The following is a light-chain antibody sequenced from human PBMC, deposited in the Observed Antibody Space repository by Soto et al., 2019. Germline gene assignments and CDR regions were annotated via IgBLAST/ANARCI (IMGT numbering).Light chain of an antibody. V-gene: IGKV3-20*01. CDR3: QQYGSSPWT. Sequence: IVLTQSPATLSLSPGERATLSCRASQSVSSYLAWYQQKPGQAPRLLIYDTSNRATGVPARFSGSGSGTDFTLTISRLEPEDFAVYYCQQYGSSPWTFGLGTKVDIK. CDR2: DTS. J-gene: IGKJ1*01. CDR1: QSVSSY.